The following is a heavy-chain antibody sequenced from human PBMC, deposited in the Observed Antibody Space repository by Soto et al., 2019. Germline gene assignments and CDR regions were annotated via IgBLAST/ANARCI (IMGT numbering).Heavy chain of an antibody. D-gene: IGHD6-6*01. V-gene: IGHV3-30*18. CDR3: AKAISSSSLTGTLGY. CDR1: GFTFSSYG. CDR2: ISYDGSNK. J-gene: IGHJ4*02. Sequence: QVQLVESGGGVVQPGRSLRLSCAASGFTFSSYGMHWVRQAPGKGLEWVAVISYDGSNKYYADSVKGRFTISRDNSKNKLYLQMNSLRAEDTAVYYCAKAISSSSLTGTLGYWGQGTLVTVSS.